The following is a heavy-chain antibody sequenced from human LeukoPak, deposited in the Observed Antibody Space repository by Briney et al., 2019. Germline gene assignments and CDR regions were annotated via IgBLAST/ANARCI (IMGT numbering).Heavy chain of an antibody. V-gene: IGHV1-46*01. CDR3: AGLGITMIGGV. D-gene: IGHD3-10*02. J-gene: IGHJ6*04. CDR2: INPRGGST. Sequence: ASVKVSCKASGYTFTSHFMHWVRQAPGQGLEWMGIINPRGGSTSYTQKFQGRVTMTRDTSTSTVYMELSSLRSEDTAVYYCAGLGITMIGGVWGKGTTVTISS. CDR1: GYTFTSHF.